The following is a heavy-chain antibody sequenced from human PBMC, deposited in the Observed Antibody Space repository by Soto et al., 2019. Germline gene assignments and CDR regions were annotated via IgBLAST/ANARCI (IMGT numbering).Heavy chain of an antibody. CDR3: ARALHDFGDDIGDWFNP. CDR1: GDTFSRSS. V-gene: IGHV1-69*02. J-gene: IGHJ5*02. D-gene: IGHD4-17*01. Sequence: QVQLVQSGAEVKKPGSSVKVSCKASGDTFSRSSIHWVRQAPGQGLEWMGRIVPMYGIADYAQKFQGRLTITADKSTTTAYMDLSSLGSEDTAVYYWARALHDFGDDIGDWFNPWGQGTRLTVSS. CDR2: IVPMYGIA.